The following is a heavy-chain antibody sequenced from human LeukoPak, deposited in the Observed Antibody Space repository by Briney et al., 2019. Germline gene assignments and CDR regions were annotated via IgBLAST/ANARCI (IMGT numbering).Heavy chain of an antibody. Sequence: ASVKVSCKASGYTFTGYYMHWVRQAPGQGLEWMGWINPNTGGTNYAQKFQGRVTMTRDTSISTAYMELSRLRSDDTAVYYCATNHCSSTSCSNWFDPWGQGTLVTVSS. J-gene: IGHJ5*02. CDR1: GYTFTGYY. CDR2: INPNTGGT. CDR3: ATNHCSSTSCSNWFDP. V-gene: IGHV1-2*02. D-gene: IGHD2-2*01.